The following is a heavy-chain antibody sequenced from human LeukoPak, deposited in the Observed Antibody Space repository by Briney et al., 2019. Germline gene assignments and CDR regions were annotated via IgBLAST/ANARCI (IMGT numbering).Heavy chain of an antibody. CDR3: ATGGSAFDWLPYYFDY. V-gene: IGHV1-24*01. CDR1: GYTLTELS. Sequence: ASVKVSCKVSGYTLTELSMHWVRQAPGKGLEWMGGFDPEDGETIYAQKFQGRVTMTEDTSTDTAYTELSSLRSEDTAVYYCATGGSAFDWLPYYFDYWGQGTLVTVSS. CDR2: FDPEDGET. D-gene: IGHD3-9*01. J-gene: IGHJ4*02.